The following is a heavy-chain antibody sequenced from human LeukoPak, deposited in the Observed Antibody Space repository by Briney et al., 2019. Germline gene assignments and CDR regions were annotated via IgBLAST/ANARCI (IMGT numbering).Heavy chain of an antibody. V-gene: IGHV1-2*02. CDR3: ARGYYYDSSGCDY. CDR2: INPNSGGT. D-gene: IGHD3-22*01. CDR1: GYTFTGYY. Sequence: ASVKVSCKASGYTFTGYYMHWVRQAPGQGLEWMGWINPNSGGTNYVQKFQGRVTMTRDTSISTAYMELSRLRSDDTAVYYCARGYYYDSSGCDYWGQGTLVTVSS. J-gene: IGHJ4*02.